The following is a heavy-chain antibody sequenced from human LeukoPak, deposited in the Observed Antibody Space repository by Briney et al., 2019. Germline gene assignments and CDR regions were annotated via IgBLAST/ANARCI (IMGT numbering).Heavy chain of an antibody. Sequence: ASVKVSCTASGYTFTSYGISWVRQAPGQGLEWMGWISAYNGNTNYAQKLQGRVTMTTDTSTSTAYMELRSLRSDDTAVYYCARGSGRRYYYYGMDVWGQGTTVTVSS. CDR1: GYTFTSYG. CDR3: ARGSGRRYYYYGMDV. J-gene: IGHJ6*02. V-gene: IGHV1-18*01. D-gene: IGHD1-26*01. CDR2: ISAYNGNT.